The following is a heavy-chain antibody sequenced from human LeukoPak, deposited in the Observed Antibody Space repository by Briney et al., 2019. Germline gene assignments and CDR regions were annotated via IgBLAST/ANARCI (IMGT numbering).Heavy chain of an antibody. CDR1: GGSFSGYY. Sequence: SETLSLICAVHGGSFSGYYWSWIRQPPGKGLEWIGQINHSGSTRYNPSLKSRVTISVGTSNNQFSLDLRSVTAADTAVYYCARGLAPTGDYYEGGYYYFDSWGQGILVTVSS. CDR2: INHSGST. CDR3: ARGLAPTGDYYEGGYYYFDS. D-gene: IGHD3-10*01. V-gene: IGHV4-34*01. J-gene: IGHJ4*02.